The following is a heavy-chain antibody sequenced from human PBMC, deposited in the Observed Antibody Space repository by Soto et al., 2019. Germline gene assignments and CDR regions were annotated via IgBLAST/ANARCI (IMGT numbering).Heavy chain of an antibody. D-gene: IGHD2-21*02. CDR1: GFTFSRHV. Sequence: GGSLRLSCAASGFTFSRHVMRWVRQAPGEGLEWVSTITADGGGTYYAESVKGRFTISRDNSKNTLYLQMNSLRAEDTAVYYCAKGDGYSFGVWGQGTLVTVSS. CDR3: AKGDGYSFGV. J-gene: IGHJ4*02. CDR2: ITADGGGT. V-gene: IGHV3-23*01.